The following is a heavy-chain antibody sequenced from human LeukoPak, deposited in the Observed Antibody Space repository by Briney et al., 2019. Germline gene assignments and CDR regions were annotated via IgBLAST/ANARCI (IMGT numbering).Heavy chain of an antibody. J-gene: IGHJ4*02. V-gene: IGHV5-51*01. D-gene: IGHD2-21*02. CDR3: AIQSDGYSGGDCYSV. Sequence: GESLKIFCKGAGCSFTSYCVWWGRHLPGEGVQWMGIINPGDAGTRYSPSFQGQVTISADKSISTAYLQWSSLKAADTAMYYCAIQSDGYSGGDCYSVWGQGTLVTVSS. CDR2: INPGDAGT. CDR1: GCSFTSYC.